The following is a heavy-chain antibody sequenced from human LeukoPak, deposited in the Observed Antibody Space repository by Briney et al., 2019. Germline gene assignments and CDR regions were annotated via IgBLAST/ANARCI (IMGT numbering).Heavy chain of an antibody. CDR2: INPNSGGT. CDR3: ARASTFLGAFDI. J-gene: IGHJ3*02. V-gene: IGHV1-2*02. CDR1: GYTFTGYY. D-gene: IGHD3-16*01. Sequence: ASVKVSCKASGYTFTGYYMHWVRQAPGQGLEWMGWINPNSGGTNYAQKFQGRVTMTRDTSISTAYMELSRLRSDDTAVYYCARASTFLGAFDIWGQGTMVAVSS.